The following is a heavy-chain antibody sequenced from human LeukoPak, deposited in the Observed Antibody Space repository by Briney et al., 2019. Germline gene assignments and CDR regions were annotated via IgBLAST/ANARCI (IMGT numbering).Heavy chain of an antibody. Sequence: GGSLRLSCAASGFSFSSHAMHWVRQAPGKGLEWVAFISYDGSTKTYADSVKGRFTTSRDISLHLQMNSLRAEDTAVYYCATGITIFGVVMGWGQGTLVTVSS. CDR3: ATGITIFGVVMG. CDR2: ISYDGSTK. J-gene: IGHJ4*02. D-gene: IGHD3-3*01. CDR1: GFSFSSHA. V-gene: IGHV3-30*02.